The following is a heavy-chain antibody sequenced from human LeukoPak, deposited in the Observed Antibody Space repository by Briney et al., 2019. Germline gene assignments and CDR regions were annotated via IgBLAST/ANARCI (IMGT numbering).Heavy chain of an antibody. V-gene: IGHV4-59*01. J-gene: IGHJ4*02. D-gene: IGHD1-26*01. CDR2: IYYSGST. CDR3: AREYSGSYFFRRSYFDY. CDR1: GGSISSYY. Sequence: SETLSLTCTVSGGSISSYYWSWIRQPPGKGLEWIGYIYYSGSTNYNPSLKSRVTISVDTSKNQFSLKLSSVTAADTAVYYCAREYSGSYFFRRSYFDYWGQGTLVTVSS.